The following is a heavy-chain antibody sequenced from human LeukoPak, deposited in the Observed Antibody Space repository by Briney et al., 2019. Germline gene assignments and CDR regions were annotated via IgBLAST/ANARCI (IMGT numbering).Heavy chain of an antibody. CDR3: ARDLGRPDAFEM. D-gene: IGHD3-16*01. J-gene: IGHJ3*02. Sequence: ASVKVSCKASGYTYPVYYVHWVRQAPGQGLECMGWINPNSGGTNYAQKFQDRVTMTRDTSISTAYMEVSRLRSDDTAVYYCARDLGRPDAFEMWGQGTMVTVSS. CDR2: INPNSGGT. CDR1: GYTYPVYY. V-gene: IGHV1-2*02.